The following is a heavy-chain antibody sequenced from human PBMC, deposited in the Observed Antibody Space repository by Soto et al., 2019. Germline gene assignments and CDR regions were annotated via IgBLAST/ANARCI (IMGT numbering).Heavy chain of an antibody. V-gene: IGHV3-30*18. D-gene: IGHD1-26*01. CDR1: GFDFTYYA. Sequence: QVQLVESGGGAVQPGKSLRLSCVASGFDFTYYAMHWVRQAPGKGLESVAVMSSDGSKIHHTDSVKGRFTISRDNSKNTLYLQMNSLRKEDTGVYFCAKDEGVGGTLGLFDYWGQGTLVSVSS. CDR2: MSSDGSKI. CDR3: AKDEGVGGTLGLFDY. J-gene: IGHJ4*02.